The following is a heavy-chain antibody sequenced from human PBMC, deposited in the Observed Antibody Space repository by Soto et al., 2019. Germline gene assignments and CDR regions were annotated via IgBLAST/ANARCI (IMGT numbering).Heavy chain of an antibody. D-gene: IGHD3-9*01. V-gene: IGHV4-34*01. J-gene: IGHJ4*02. CDR1: GGSFSGYY. CDR2: INHSGST. CDR3: ARGRPTRTGYYIPSFDY. Sequence: SETLSLTCAVYGGSFSGYYWSWLRQPPGKGLEWIGEINHSGSTNYNPSLKSRVTISVDTSKNQFSLKLSSVTAADTAVYYCARGRPTRTGYYIPSFDYWGQGTLVTVSS.